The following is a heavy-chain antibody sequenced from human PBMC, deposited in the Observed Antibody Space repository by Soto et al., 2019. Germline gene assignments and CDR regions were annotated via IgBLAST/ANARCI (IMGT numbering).Heavy chain of an antibody. CDR1: GFTFSSYS. CDR3: AKKVNSGPGGQYFDY. Sequence: EVQLLESGGGLAQPGGSLRLSCAASGFTFSSYSMSWVRQAPGKGLEWVSGFRTGGDDGTTYYADSVKGRFTISRDNSKNTLFLQMNSLRAEDTAIYYCAKKVNSGPGGQYFDYWGQGTLVTVSS. D-gene: IGHD1-1*01. CDR2: FRTGGDDGTT. V-gene: IGHV3-23*01. J-gene: IGHJ4*02.